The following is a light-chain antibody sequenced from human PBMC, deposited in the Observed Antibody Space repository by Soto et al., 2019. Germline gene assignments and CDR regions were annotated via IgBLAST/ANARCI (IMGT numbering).Light chain of an antibody. Sequence: ELVLTQSSATLSLSPGEIATLSCRASQSVSTYLAWYQQKPGQAPRLLIYGASSRATGIPDRFSGSGSGTDFTLTIGRLDPEDFAVYYCLKYGSSPGWTFGPGTKVDIK. V-gene: IGKV3-20*01. CDR3: LKYGSSPGWT. CDR1: QSVSTY. J-gene: IGKJ1*01. CDR2: GAS.